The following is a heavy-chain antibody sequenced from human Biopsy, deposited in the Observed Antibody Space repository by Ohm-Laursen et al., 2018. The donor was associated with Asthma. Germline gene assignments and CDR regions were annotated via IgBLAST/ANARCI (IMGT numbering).Heavy chain of an antibody. Sequence: SETLSLTCSLSSGSGGYMRSGNYYWGWIRQPPGKGLEWIGSIYYSGTTYYNPSLESRVTVSADTSKNQFSPKLTSVTAADTAVYYCVRGSSSWHHGPFHYYYGLDVWGQGTTATVSS. D-gene: IGHD6-13*01. CDR1: SGSGGYMRSGNYY. V-gene: IGHV4-39*01. J-gene: IGHJ6*02. CDR3: VRGSSSWHHGPFHYYYGLDV. CDR2: IYYSGTT.